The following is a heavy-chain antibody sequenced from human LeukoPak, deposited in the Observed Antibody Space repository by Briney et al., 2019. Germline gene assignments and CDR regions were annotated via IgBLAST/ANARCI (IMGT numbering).Heavy chain of an antibody. V-gene: IGHV1-2*02. Sequence: ASVKVSRKGSGYTLTGYYMYWVRQGPGQGLEWMGWRYTNSGGTNYAQKFQGRVTMTSDTSISTAYMELSRLRSADTAVYYCARESPLVPYDYWGQGTLVTVSS. D-gene: IGHD6-6*01. J-gene: IGHJ4*02. CDR3: ARESPLVPYDY. CDR1: GYTLTGYY. CDR2: RYTNSGGT.